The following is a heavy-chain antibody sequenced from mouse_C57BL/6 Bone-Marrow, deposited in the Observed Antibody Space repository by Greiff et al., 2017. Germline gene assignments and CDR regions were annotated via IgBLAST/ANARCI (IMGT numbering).Heavy chain of an antibody. Sequence: QVQLQQSGPELVKPGASVKISCKASGYSFTSYYIHWVKQRPGQGLEWIGWIYPGSGNIKYNEKFKGKATLTADTSSSTAYMQLRSLTSEDSAVYCCARPGSSYYYFDYWGQGTTLTVSS. V-gene: IGHV1-66*01. D-gene: IGHD1-1*01. CDR1: GYSFTSYY. J-gene: IGHJ2*01. CDR3: ARPGSSYYYFDY. CDR2: IYPGSGNI.